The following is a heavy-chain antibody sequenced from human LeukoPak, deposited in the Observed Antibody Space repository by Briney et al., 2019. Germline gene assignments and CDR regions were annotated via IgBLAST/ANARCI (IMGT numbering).Heavy chain of an antibody. D-gene: IGHD6-19*01. J-gene: IGHJ3*02. V-gene: IGHV4-4*07. CDR3: ARDQGLWLVLDAFDI. CDR1: GGSISSYY. CDR2: IYTSGST. Sequence: PSEXLSLTCTVSGGSISSYYWSWIRQPAGKGLEWIGRIYTSGSTNYNPSLTSRVTMSVDTSKNQFSLKLSSVTAADTAVYYCARDQGLWLVLDAFDIWGQGTMVTVSS.